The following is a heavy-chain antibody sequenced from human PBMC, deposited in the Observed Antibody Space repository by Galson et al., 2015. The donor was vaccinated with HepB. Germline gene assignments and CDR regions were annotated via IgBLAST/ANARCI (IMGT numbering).Heavy chain of an antibody. CDR3: AKTHTYYYDTSGPWYFDY. CDR1: GFTFSTYA. Sequence: SLRLSYAASGFTFSTYAMSWVRQAPGKGLEWVSTISGTGGTAYYADSVKGRFTISRDNSKNTLYLQMNSLRAEDTAVYYCAKTHTYYYDTSGPWYFDYWGQGTLVTVSS. J-gene: IGHJ4*02. D-gene: IGHD3-22*01. V-gene: IGHV3-23*01. CDR2: ISGTGGTA.